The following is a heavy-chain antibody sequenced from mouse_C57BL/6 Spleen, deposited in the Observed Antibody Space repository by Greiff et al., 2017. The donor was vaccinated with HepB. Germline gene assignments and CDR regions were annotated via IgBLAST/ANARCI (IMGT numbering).Heavy chain of an antibody. CDR2: IYPSDSET. V-gene: IGHV1-61*01. CDR1: GYTFTSYW. D-gene: IGHD2-2*01. J-gene: IGHJ2*01. CDR3: AREGGYRPFDY. Sequence: QVQLQQPGAELVRPGSSVKLSCKASGYTFTSYWMDWVKQRPGQGLEWIGNIYPSDSETHYNQKFKDKATLTVDKSSSTAYMQLSSLTSEDSAVYYCAREGGYRPFDYWGQGTTLTVSS.